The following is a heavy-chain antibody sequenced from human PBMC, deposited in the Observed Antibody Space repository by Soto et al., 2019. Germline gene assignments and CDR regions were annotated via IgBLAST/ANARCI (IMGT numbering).Heavy chain of an antibody. V-gene: IGHV3-74*02. CDR2: INSDGSVS. CDR3: ARGDCVGGTCYSLAGSFYYYMDA. CDR1: GFTFSNYW. Sequence: EVQLVESGGGLVQPGGSLRLSCAASGFTFSNYWMYWVRQAPGKGLAWVSRINSDGSVSSHADSVRGRLTSSRDNVKNTLYLHMDSLRAEDTAVYFCARGDCVGGTCYSLAGSFYYYMDAWGKGTTVTVFS. J-gene: IGHJ6*03. D-gene: IGHD2-15*01.